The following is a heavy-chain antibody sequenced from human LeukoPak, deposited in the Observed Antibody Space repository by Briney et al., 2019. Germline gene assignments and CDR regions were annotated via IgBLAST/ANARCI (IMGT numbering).Heavy chain of an antibody. CDR3: ARDGVGATSGVGDY. CDR2: ISSSSSYI. V-gene: IGHV3-21*01. D-gene: IGHD1-26*01. CDR1: GFMFEDYA. Sequence: PGGSLRLSCAASGFMFEDYAMHWVRRPPGKGLGWVSSISSSSSYIYYADSVKGRFTISRDNAKNSLYLQMNSLRAEDTAVYYCARDGVGATSGVGDYWGQGTLVTVSS. J-gene: IGHJ4*02.